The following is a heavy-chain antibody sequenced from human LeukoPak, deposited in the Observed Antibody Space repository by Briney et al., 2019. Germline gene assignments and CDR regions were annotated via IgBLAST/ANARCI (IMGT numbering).Heavy chain of an antibody. CDR1: GYTFTGYY. D-gene: IGHD2-15*01. J-gene: IGHJ3*02. CDR2: INPNSGGT. V-gene: IGHV1-2*06. CDR3: ARAFRYCSGGSCYDAFDI. Sequence: ASVKVSCKASGYTFTGYYMHWVRQAPGQGLEWMGRINPNSGGTNYAQKFQGRVTMTRDTSISTAYMELSRLRSDETAVYYCARAFRYCSGGSCYDAFDIWGQGTMVTVSS.